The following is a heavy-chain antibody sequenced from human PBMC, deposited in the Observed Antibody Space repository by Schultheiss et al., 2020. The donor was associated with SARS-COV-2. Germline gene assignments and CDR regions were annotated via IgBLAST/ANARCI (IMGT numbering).Heavy chain of an antibody. D-gene: IGHD6-19*01. V-gene: IGHV4-59*01. CDR1: GGSMSTYH. CDR2: IQNTGST. J-gene: IGHJ4*02. Sequence: SETLSLTCTVSGGSMSTYHWSWLRQPPGRGLEWIGHIQNTGSTNYNPSLQSRVIIAVDTSKNHFSLKLASVTAADTATYYCARYGPVAMNTGAFDYWGQGTLVTVSS. CDR3: ARYGPVAMNTGAFDY.